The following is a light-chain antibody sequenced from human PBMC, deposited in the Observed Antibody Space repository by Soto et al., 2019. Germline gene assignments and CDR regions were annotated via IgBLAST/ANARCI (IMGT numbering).Light chain of an antibody. CDR3: NSYAGSNNLV. CDR1: TNDVGGYNY. J-gene: IGLJ2*01. CDR2: EVS. Sequence: QSALTQPASVSGSPGQSITISCTGTTNDVGGYNYVSWYQQHPGKAPKLLIFEVSSRPSGVSNRFSGSKSGNTASLTISALQAEDEADYFCNSYAGSNNLVFGGGTKLTVL. V-gene: IGLV2-14*01.